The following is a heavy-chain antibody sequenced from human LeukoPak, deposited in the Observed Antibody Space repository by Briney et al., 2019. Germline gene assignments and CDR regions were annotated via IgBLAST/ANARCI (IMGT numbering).Heavy chain of an antibody. CDR2: IYYSGST. CDR1: GGSFSSYF. J-gene: IGHJ4*02. Sequence: SETLSLTCTVSGGSFSSYFWSWIRQPPGKGLEWIGYIYYSGSTDYNPSLKSRVTISVETSKNQFSLNLSSVTAADTAVYYCARGRLARSPYFDYWGQGTLVTVSS. CDR3: ARGRLARSPYFDY. V-gene: IGHV4-59*01. D-gene: IGHD6-19*01.